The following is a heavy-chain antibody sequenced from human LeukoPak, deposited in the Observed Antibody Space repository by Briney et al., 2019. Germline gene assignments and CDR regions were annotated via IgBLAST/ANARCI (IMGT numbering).Heavy chain of an antibody. Sequence: SVKVSCKASGGTFSSYAISWVRQAPGQGLEWMGGIIPIFGTANYAQKFQGRVTITADESTSTAYMELSSLRSEDTAVYYCARETVGATIYYGMDVWGQGTTVTVSS. D-gene: IGHD1-26*01. J-gene: IGHJ6*02. CDR1: GGTFSSYA. CDR3: ARETVGATIYYGMDV. CDR2: IIPIFGTA. V-gene: IGHV1-69*13.